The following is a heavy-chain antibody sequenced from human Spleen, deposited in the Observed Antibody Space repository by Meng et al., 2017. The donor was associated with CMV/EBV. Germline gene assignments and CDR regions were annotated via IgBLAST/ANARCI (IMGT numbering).Heavy chain of an antibody. CDR1: GFTVSSNY. CDR3: ARGDGHRNGAFDI. CDR2: IRSVHNII. V-gene: IGHV3-11*01. Sequence: GESLKISCAAFGFTVSSNYMSWIRQAPGKGLEWVSYIRSVHNIIQQADSVKYADSVKGRFTISRDNAKNSLYLQMDSLTPEDTAAYFCARGDGHRNGAFDIWGQGTVVTVSS. J-gene: IGHJ3*02. D-gene: IGHD5-24*01.